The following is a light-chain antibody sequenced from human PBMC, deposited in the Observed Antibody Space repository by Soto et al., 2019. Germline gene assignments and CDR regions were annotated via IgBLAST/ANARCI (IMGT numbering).Light chain of an antibody. CDR1: SSNVGRYNF. CDR3: CSYAGNNTSV. CDR2: EVS. Sequence: QSALTQPASVSGSRGQSITISCTGTSSNVGRYNFVSWYRQYPGRGPELIIYEVSQRPSTFFNRFSASKSGNTASLTVSDLQSDDEADYYCCSYAGNNTSVFGGGTKVTVL. J-gene: IGLJ3*02. V-gene: IGLV2-23*02.